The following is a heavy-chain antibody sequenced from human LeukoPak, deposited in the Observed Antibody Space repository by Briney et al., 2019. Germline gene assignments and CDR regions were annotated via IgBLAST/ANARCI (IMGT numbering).Heavy chain of an antibody. V-gene: IGHV4-34*01. CDR3: AIMTGPFDP. D-gene: IGHD3-9*01. J-gene: IGHJ5*02. Sequence: SETLSLTCAVYGGSFSGYYWSWIRQPPGKGLEWIGEINHSGSANYNPSLKSRVTISVDTSKNQFSLKLSSVTAADTAVYYCAIMTGPFDPWGQRTLVTVSS. CDR2: INHSGSA. CDR1: GGSFSGYY.